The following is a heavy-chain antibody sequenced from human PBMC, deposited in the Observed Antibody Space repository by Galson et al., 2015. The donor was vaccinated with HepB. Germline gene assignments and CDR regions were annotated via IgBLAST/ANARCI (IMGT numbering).Heavy chain of an antibody. D-gene: IGHD6-6*01. V-gene: IGHV5-10-1*01. Sequence: QSGAEVKKPGESLRISCEASGYTFSSQYITWVRQMPGKGLEWVGKIDLSDSYSNYSPSFQGHVAISVDKSTRTAYLQVGSAGGLVNYSPSFQGHVAISVDKSTRTAYLQWTSLRASDTAIYYCAHHCGGDCTGPHYYYAMDVWGQGTTVTVS. CDR1: GYTFSSQY. CDR3: QGHVAISVDKSTRTAYLQWTSLRASDTAIYYCAHHCGGDCTGPHYYYAMDV. J-gene: IGHJ6*02. CDR2: IDLSDSYS.